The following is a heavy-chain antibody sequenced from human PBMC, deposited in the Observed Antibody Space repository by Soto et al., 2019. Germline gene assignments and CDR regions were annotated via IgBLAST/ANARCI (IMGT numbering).Heavy chain of an antibody. D-gene: IGHD3-9*01. J-gene: IGHJ3*02. CDR1: GFTFSDYA. Sequence: VQLLESGGGLVQPGESLRLSCAASGFTFSDYAMAWVRQAPGKGLDWVSGISGRGDRTHYADSVKGRFTISRDNSKNTVYVQMNSLRVEDTAIYYCAKVWDYDILTGYYTEAFDIWGQGTMVTVSS. CDR3: AKVWDYDILTGYYTEAFDI. V-gene: IGHV3-23*01. CDR2: ISGRGDRT.